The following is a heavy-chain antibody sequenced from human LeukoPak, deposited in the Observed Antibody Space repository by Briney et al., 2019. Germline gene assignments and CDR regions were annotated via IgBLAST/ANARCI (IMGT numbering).Heavy chain of an antibody. J-gene: IGHJ3*01. CDR3: TRVRVAGTTGDTFDV. Sequence: GGSLRLSFAASAFTFTITAMEWVRQAPGKGLEWVAAISYDGGNEYYADSVKGRFTVSRDNSKNTLYLQMNSLRVEDTAVYYCTRVRVAGTTGDTFDVWCQGTMVAVAS. V-gene: IGHV3-30-3*01. D-gene: IGHD6-19*01. CDR2: ISYDGGNE. CDR1: AFTFTITA.